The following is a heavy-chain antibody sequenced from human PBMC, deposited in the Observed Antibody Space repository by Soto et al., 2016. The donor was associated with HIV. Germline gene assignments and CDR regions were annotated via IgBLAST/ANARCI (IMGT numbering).Heavy chain of an antibody. J-gene: IGHJ6*02. D-gene: IGHD6-13*01. Sequence: EVQLVETGGGLIQPGGSLRLSCAASGFTISFNYMSWVRQAPGKGPEWVSVIYSGGSTYYADSVKGRFTISRDNSKNTLYLQMNSLRAEDTAVYYCARGPYSSSWYGMDVWGQGTTVTVSS. CDR2: IYSGGST. V-gene: IGHV3-53*02. CDR1: GFTISFNY. CDR3: ARGPYSSSWYGMDV.